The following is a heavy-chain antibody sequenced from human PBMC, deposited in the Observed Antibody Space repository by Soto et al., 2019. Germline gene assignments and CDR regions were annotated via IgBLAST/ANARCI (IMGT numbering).Heavy chain of an antibody. Sequence: PGGSLRLSCTVSGFAFNNYGINWVRQAPGKGLEWVSSISKSDYTYYSDSVKGRFAISRDNAKSSVSLQMNTLRVEDTAVYYCAREDSIIIPAVLDFWGKGTLVTVSS. CDR3: AREDSIIIPAVLDF. J-gene: IGHJ4*02. CDR1: GFAFNNYG. CDR2: ISKSDYT. D-gene: IGHD2-2*01. V-gene: IGHV3-21*01.